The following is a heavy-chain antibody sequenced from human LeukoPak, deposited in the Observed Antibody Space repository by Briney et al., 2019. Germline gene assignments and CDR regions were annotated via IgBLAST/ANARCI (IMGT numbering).Heavy chain of an antibody. Sequence: GESLKISCRGSGYSFTSYLIGWVRQMPGKGLEGRGIIYPGDSDTRYSPSFQGQVTISPDKSISTASLQWSSLKASDRAMYYCVRGESIADPFDYWGQGTLVTVSS. CDR1: GYSFTSYL. D-gene: IGHD6-6*01. V-gene: IGHV5-51*01. J-gene: IGHJ4*02. CDR3: VRGESIADPFDY. CDR2: IYPGDSDT.